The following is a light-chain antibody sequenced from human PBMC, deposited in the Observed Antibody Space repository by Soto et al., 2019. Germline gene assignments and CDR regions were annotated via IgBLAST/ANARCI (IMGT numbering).Light chain of an antibody. V-gene: IGLV2-14*01. CDR3: SSYTSSSTLYV. CDR1: SSDVGGYNY. J-gene: IGLJ1*01. CDR2: DVS. Sequence: QSALTQPASVSGSPGPSITISCTGTSSDVGGYNYVSWYQQHPGKAPKLMIYDVSNRPSGVSNRFSGSKSGNTASLTISGLQAEDEADYYCSSYTSSSTLYVFGTGTKVTVL.